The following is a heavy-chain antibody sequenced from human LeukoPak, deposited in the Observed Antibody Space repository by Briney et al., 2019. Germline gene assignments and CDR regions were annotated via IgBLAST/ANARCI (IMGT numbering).Heavy chain of an antibody. V-gene: IGHV3-23*01. D-gene: IGHD1-26*01. CDR3: AKDRWPWELPLDFDY. J-gene: IGHJ4*01. CDR1: GFTFSSYA. Sequence: GGSLRLSCAASGFTFSSYAMSWVRQAPGKGLEWVSAISGSGGSTYYADSVKGRFTISRDNSKNTLYLQMNSLRAEDTAVYYCAKDRWPWELPLDFDYRGQGTLVTVSA. CDR2: ISGSGGST.